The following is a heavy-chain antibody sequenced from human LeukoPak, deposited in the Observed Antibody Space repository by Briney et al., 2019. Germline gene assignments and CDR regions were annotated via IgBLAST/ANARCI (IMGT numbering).Heavy chain of an antibody. Sequence: GGSLRLSCAASGFTLITYNMNWVRQAPGKGLEWVSSISSSSLYINYADSVKGRFTISRDNSKNTLYLQMNSLRAEDTAVYYCAKVRGVVTDDYWGQGTLVTVSS. D-gene: IGHD2-21*02. CDR3: AKVRGVVTDDY. V-gene: IGHV3-21*04. J-gene: IGHJ4*02. CDR2: ISSSSLYI. CDR1: GFTLITYN.